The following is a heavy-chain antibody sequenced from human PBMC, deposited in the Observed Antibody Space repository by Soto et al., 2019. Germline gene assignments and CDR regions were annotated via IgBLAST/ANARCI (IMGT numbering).Heavy chain of an antibody. CDR2: TYHSGRT. D-gene: IGHD6-25*01. Sequence: QVQLQESGPGLVKPSGTLSLTCAVSGGSISSSNWWSWVRQPPGKGLEWIGETYHSGRTNYNPSLKGRVPXPXAXSXXPFSLKLSSVPAADTAVYSCARTPWDGYPRYYFGYWGQGTLVTGSS. CDR3: ARTPWDGYPRYYFGY. CDR1: GGSISSSNW. V-gene: IGHV4-4*02. J-gene: IGHJ4*02.